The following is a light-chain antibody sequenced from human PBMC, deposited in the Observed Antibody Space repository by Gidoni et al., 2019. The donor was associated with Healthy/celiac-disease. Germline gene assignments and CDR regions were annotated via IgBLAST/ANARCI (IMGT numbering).Light chain of an antibody. CDR2: GAS. Sequence: DIVMTQSPATLSVSPGERATISCRASQSVSSNLAWYQQKPGQAPRLLIYGASTRATGIPARFSGSGSGPEFTLTISSLQSEDCAVYYCQQYNNWPPFTFGQGTRLEIK. V-gene: IGKV3-15*01. CDR1: QSVSSN. J-gene: IGKJ5*01. CDR3: QQYNNWPPFT.